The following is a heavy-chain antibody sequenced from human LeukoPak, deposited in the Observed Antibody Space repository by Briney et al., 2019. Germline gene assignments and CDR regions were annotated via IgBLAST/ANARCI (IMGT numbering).Heavy chain of an antibody. D-gene: IGHD3-22*01. CDR2: VSGYNGNT. CDR3: AKDIHPGLDSGASCCFDY. V-gene: IGHV1-18*01. Sequence: ASVKVSCKPSGYTFSRHGITWVRQAPGQGLEWMGWVSGYNGNTNYAQNVQGRVTMTTDTSTNTAYMELRSLRSDDTAVYSCAKDIHPGLDSGASCCFDYWGQGTPVTVSS. J-gene: IGHJ4*02. CDR1: GYTFSRHG.